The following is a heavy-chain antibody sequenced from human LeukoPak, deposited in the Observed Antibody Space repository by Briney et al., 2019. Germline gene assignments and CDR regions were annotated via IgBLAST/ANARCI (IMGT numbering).Heavy chain of an antibody. D-gene: IGHD3-10*01. Sequence: PGGSLRLSCAASGFTFSSYAMSWVRQAPGKGLEWVSAISGSGGSTYYADSVKGRFTISRDNSKNTLYLQMNSLRAEDTAVYYCAKGEVVRGVLSGPFDYWGQGTLVTVSS. CDR3: AKGEVVRGVLSGPFDY. V-gene: IGHV3-23*01. CDR2: ISGSGGST. J-gene: IGHJ4*02. CDR1: GFTFSSYA.